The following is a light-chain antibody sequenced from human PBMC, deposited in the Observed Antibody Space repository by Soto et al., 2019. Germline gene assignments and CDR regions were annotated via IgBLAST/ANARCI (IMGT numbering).Light chain of an antibody. CDR1: SSNIGSNY. CDR2: RNN. J-gene: IGLJ2*01. V-gene: IGLV1-47*01. CDR3: AAWDDSLSGVV. Sequence: QSVLTQPPSASGTPGQRVTISCSGSSSNIGSNYVYWYQQRPGTAPKLLIYRNNQRPSGVPDRFSGSKSGTSASLALSGLRSEDEADYYCAAWDDSLSGVVFGGGTKLTVL.